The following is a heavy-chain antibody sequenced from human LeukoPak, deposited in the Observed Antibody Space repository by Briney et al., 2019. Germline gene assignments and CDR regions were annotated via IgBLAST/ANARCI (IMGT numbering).Heavy chain of an antibody. D-gene: IGHD2-2*01. CDR3: TRLYCSSTSCLNWFDP. V-gene: IGHV3-73*01. CDR2: IRSKANSYAT. J-gene: IGHJ5*02. Sequence: GGSLRLSCAASGFTFSGSAMHWVRQASGKGLEWGGRIRSKANSYATAYAASVKGRITISRDDSKNTAYLQMNSLKTEDTAVYYCTRLYCSSTSCLNWFDPWGQGTLVTVSS. CDR1: GFTFSGSA.